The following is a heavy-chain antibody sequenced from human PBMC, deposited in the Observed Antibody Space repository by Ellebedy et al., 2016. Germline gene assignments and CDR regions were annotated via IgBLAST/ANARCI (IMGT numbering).Heavy chain of an antibody. Sequence: ASVKVSXKASGYIFISYNLNWVRQATGQGLEWMGWMNPNSGKTGYAQKFQGRVTMTRDTSTNTAYMELSSLRSEDTAVYYCARVAVTGYYVDHWGQGTLVTVSS. V-gene: IGHV1-8*01. CDR1: GYIFISYN. CDR2: MNPNSGKT. CDR3: ARVAVTGYYVDH. J-gene: IGHJ4*02. D-gene: IGHD3-9*01.